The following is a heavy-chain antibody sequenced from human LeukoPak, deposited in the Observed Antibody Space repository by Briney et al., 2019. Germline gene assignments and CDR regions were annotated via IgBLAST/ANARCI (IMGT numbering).Heavy chain of an antibody. CDR3: ARAPAASFDY. D-gene: IGHD2-2*01. J-gene: IGHJ4*02. V-gene: IGHV3-48*04. CDR1: GFNFSTYN. CDR2: ISSSSTTI. Sequence: GGSLRLSCAASGFNFSTYNMNWVRQAPGRGLEWVSFISSSSTTIFYADSVEGRFTISRDNAENALYLQMDSLRAEDTAVYYCARAPAASFDYWGQGALITVSS.